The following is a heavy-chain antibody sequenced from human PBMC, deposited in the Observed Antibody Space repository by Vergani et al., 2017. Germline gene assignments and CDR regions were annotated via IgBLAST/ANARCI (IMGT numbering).Heavy chain of an antibody. CDR3: ARTPEVTQYYFDY. CDR2: IYYSGRT. J-gene: IGHJ4*02. D-gene: IGHD2-21*02. Sequence: QLQLQESGPGLVKPSETLSLTCTVSGGSISSSSYYWGWIRQPPGKGLEWIGSIYYSGRTYYNPSLKSRVTISVDTSKNQFSLKLSSVTAADTAVYYCARTPEVTQYYFDYWGQGTLVTVSS. V-gene: IGHV4-39*07. CDR1: GGSISSSSYY.